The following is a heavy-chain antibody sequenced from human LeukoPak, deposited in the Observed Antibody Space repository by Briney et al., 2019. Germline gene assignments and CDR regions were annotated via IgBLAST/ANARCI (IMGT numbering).Heavy chain of an antibody. J-gene: IGHJ4*02. CDR1: GASISSGGSY. CDR3: ARATRRGYGYRYFDY. V-gene: IGHV4-31*03. Sequence: PSPTLSPARPLSGASISSGGSYWSRLRQQPGKGFEWIGYIYYSGSTYYNPSLKSRVTISVDTSKNQFSLKLSSVTAADTAVYYCARATRRGYGYRYFDYWGQGTLVTVSS. CDR2: IYYSGST. D-gene: IGHD5-18*01.